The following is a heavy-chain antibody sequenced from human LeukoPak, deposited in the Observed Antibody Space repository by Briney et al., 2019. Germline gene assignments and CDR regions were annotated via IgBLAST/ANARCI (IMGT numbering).Heavy chain of an antibody. D-gene: IGHD2-21*02. CDR2: ISSSGSTI. CDR3: AKELPAYCGGDCYSDY. V-gene: IGHV3-11*04. Sequence: AGGSLRLSCAASGFTFSDYYMSWIRQAPGKGLEWVSYISSSGSTIYYADSVKGRFTISRDNAKNSLYLQMNSLRAEDTAVYYCAKELPAYCGGDCYSDYWGQGTLVTVSS. CDR1: GFTFSDYY. J-gene: IGHJ4*02.